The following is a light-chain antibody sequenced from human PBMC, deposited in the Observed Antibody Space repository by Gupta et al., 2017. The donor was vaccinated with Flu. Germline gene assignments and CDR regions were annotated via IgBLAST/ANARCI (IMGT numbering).Light chain of an antibody. CDR2: DAF. J-gene: IGKJ4*02. CDR1: VSNN. V-gene: IGKV3-15*01. CDR3: QQYNWLPPAT. Sequence: VSNNVAWYQQKPGQAPRLLIYDAFTRATGLSARFSGSGSGTEFIHTISSLQSEESALYYCQQYNWLPPATFGKGNKVEIK.